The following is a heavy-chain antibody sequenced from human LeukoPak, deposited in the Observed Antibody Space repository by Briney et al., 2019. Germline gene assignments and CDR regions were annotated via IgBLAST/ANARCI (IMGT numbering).Heavy chain of an antibody. CDR1: GFTFSSYG. Sequence: GSLRLSCAASGFTFSSYGMHWVRQAPGKGLEWVAVIWYDGSNKYYADSVKGRFTVSRDNSKNTLYLQMNSLRAEDTAVYYCARDGYAGTSGDYWGQGTLVTVSS. V-gene: IGHV3-33*01. D-gene: IGHD6-13*01. CDR3: ARDGYAGTSGDY. CDR2: IWYDGSNK. J-gene: IGHJ4*02.